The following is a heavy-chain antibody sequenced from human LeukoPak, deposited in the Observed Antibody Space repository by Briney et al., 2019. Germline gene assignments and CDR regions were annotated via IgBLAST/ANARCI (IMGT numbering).Heavy chain of an antibody. J-gene: IGHJ4*02. CDR3: ARHLPAGGNSVDY. CDR1: GGSISSSSYY. CDR2: IYYSGST. V-gene: IGHV4-39*01. Sequence: SETLSLTCTVSGGSISSSSYYWGWIRQPPGKGLEWIGSIYYSGSTYYNPSLKSRVTISVDTSKNQFSLKLSSVTAADMAVYYCARHLPAGGNSVDYWGQGTLVTVSS. D-gene: IGHD4-23*01.